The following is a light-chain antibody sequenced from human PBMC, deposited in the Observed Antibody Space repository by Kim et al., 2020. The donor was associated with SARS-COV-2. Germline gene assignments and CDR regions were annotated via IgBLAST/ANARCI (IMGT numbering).Light chain of an antibody. CDR1: QSVRSS. Sequence: VCTGERATLSCGASQSVRSSLAWYQQKPGQAPRLLIYDASIRATGVPARFTGSGSGTEFTLTISSLQSEDFAVYFCQQYYTWSALTFGGGTKVDIK. V-gene: IGKV3D-15*01. CDR2: DAS. CDR3: QQYYTWSALT. J-gene: IGKJ4*01.